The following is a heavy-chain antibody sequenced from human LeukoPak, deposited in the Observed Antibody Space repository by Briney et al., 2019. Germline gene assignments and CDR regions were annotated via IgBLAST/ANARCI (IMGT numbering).Heavy chain of an antibody. J-gene: IGHJ5*02. V-gene: IGHV4-61*02. CDR1: GGSISSGSYY. Sequence: PSETLPLTCTVSGGSISSGSYYWSWIRQPAGKGLEWTGRIYTSGSTNYNPSLKSRVTISVDTSKNQFSLKLSSVTAADTAVYYCARGSKYDFWSGYYRWFDPWGQGTLVTVSS. CDR3: ARGSKYDFWSGYYRWFDP. CDR2: IYTSGST. D-gene: IGHD3-3*01.